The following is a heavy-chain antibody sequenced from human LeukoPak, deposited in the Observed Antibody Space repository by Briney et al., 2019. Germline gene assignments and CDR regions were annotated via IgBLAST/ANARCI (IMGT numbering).Heavy chain of an antibody. CDR1: GYSFTGYY. Sequence: ASVKVSCKASGYSFTGYYMHWVRQAPGQGLEWMGWINPNSGGTNYAQKFQGRVTMTRDTSISTAYMELSRLRSDDTAVYYRAGGYCSGGSCDDAFDIWGQGTMVTVSS. CDR3: AGGYCSGGSCDDAFDI. J-gene: IGHJ3*02. V-gene: IGHV1-2*02. D-gene: IGHD2-15*01. CDR2: INPNSGGT.